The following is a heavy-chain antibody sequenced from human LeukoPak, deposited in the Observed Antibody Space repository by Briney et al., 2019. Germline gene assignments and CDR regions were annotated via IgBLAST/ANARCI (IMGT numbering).Heavy chain of an antibody. Sequence: PGGSLRLSCAACGFTFSIYSMNWVREAPGKVLEWVLYFASSTSTRFYADSVKGRFTISRDNAKNSLYLQMNSLRAEDTAVYYCASILGYCTGSTCTNDFWGQGTLVTVSS. CDR2: FASSTSTR. D-gene: IGHD2-15*01. CDR3: ASILGYCTGSTCTNDF. V-gene: IGHV3-48*01. J-gene: IGHJ4*02. CDR1: GFTFSIYS.